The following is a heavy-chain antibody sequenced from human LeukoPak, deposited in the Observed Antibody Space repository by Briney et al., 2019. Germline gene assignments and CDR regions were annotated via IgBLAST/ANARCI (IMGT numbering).Heavy chain of an antibody. CDR1: GFTFSSYG. CDR3: AKSYFDY. CDR2: ISYDGSNK. V-gene: IGHV3-30*18. Sequence: GGSLRLSCAASGFTFSSYGMHWVRQAPGKGLEWVAVISYDGSNKYYADSVKGRFTISRDNSKNTLYLQMNSLRAEDTAVYYCAKSYFDYWGQGTLVTVSS. J-gene: IGHJ4*02.